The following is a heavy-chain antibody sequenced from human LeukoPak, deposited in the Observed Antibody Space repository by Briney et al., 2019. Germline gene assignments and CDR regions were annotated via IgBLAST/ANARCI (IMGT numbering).Heavy chain of an antibody. J-gene: IGHJ6*02. CDR1: GFTFSSYS. Sequence: PGGSLRLSCAASGFTFSSYSMNWVRQAPGKGLEWVSSISSSSSYIYYADSVKGRFTISRDNAKNSLYLQMNSLRAEDTAVYYCARGFPLRYFDWLLVYYYGMDVWGQGTTVTVSS. D-gene: IGHD3-9*01. CDR3: ARGFPLRYFDWLLVYYYGMDV. V-gene: IGHV3-21*01. CDR2: ISSSSSYI.